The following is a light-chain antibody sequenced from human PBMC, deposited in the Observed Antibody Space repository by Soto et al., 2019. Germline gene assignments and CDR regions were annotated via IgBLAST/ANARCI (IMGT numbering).Light chain of an antibody. CDR3: SSYTRSDTLI. Sequence: QSALTQPASVSGSPGQSITISCTGTINDIGGYNYVSWYQQHPGKVPKLLIYDVSNRPSGVSARFSGSKSGNTASLTIAGLQADDEADYHCSSYTRSDTLIFGGGTQLTVL. V-gene: IGLV2-14*03. J-gene: IGLJ2*01. CDR2: DVS. CDR1: INDIGGYNY.